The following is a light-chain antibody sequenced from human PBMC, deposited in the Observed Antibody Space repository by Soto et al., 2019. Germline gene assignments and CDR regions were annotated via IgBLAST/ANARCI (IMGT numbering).Light chain of an antibody. CDR2: GAS. V-gene: IGKV3-15*01. CDR1: ESVSSN. Sequence: EIVMTQSPATLSVSPGERATLSCRASESVSSNLAWYQQKPGQAPRLLIYGASTRATGIRARISGSGSGTEFTLTISSLQSEDFAVYYCQQYNKWRTFGQGTKVEVK. CDR3: QQYNKWRT. J-gene: IGKJ1*01.